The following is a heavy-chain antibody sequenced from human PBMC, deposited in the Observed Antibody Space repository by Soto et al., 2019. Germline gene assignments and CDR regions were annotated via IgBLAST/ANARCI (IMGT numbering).Heavy chain of an antibody. D-gene: IGHD1-7*01. J-gene: IGHJ4*02. CDR2: ISGSGGST. V-gene: IGHV3-23*01. CDR1: GFTFSSYA. Sequence: EVQLLESGGGLVQPGGSLRLSCAASGFTFSSYAMSWVRQAPGKGLEWVSAISGSGGSTYYADSLKGRFTISRDNSKNTLYMQMTSLRGEDTAVYYGASLATGTNGRFDYWGQGTLVTVSS. CDR3: ASLATGTNGRFDY.